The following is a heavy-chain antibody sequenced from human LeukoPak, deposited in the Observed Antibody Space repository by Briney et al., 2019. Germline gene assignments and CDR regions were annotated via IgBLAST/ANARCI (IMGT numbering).Heavy chain of an antibody. CDR3: ARAGDRAYSPI. D-gene: IGHD5-18*01. Sequence: SVKVSCKASGGTFSRCAITWVPQAPGQGLEWMGGIIPLFRSLSYAQTFRGRVDFTADESTNTAYMELSSLTSGDTAVHYCARAGDRAYSPIWGHGTLLTVSS. J-gene: IGHJ4*01. V-gene: IGHV1-69*13. CDR1: GGTFSRCA. CDR2: IIPLFRSL.